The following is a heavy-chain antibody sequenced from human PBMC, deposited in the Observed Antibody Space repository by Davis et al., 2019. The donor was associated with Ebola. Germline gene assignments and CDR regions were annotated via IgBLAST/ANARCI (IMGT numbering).Heavy chain of an antibody. CDR3: TKTISATPGDY. CDR2: ISDDGTSK. CDR1: GFPFSSFG. Sequence: GGSLRLSCAASGFPFSSFGMHWVRQGPGKGLDWVASISDDGTSKFYAEFVKGRFTISRDNAKNSLFLQMNSLRVEDTAVYYCTKTISATPGDYWGQGTLVTVSS. V-gene: IGHV3-30*18. D-gene: IGHD4/OR15-4a*01. J-gene: IGHJ4*02.